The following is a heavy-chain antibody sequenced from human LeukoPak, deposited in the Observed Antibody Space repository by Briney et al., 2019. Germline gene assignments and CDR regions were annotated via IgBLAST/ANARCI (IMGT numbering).Heavy chain of an antibody. V-gene: IGHV3-30-3*01. CDR3: AKDQGAYCGGDCLAGWFDP. Sequence: PGGSLRLSCAASGFTFSSYAMHWVRQAPGKGLEWVAVISYDGSNKYYADSVKGRFTISRDNSKNTLYLQMNSLRAEDTAVYYCAKDQGAYCGGDCLAGWFDPWGQGTLVTVSS. D-gene: IGHD2-21*02. J-gene: IGHJ5*02. CDR2: ISYDGSNK. CDR1: GFTFSSYA.